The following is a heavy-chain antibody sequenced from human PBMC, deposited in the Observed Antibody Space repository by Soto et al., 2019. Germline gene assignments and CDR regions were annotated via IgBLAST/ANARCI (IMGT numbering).Heavy chain of an antibody. D-gene: IGHD3-10*01. CDR2: IIPIFGTA. V-gene: IGHV1-69*13. CDR1: GGTFSSYA. CDR3: ARDGDYYGSGSYHYFDY. Sequence: SVKVSCKASGGTFSSYAISWVRQAPGQGLEWMGGIIPIFGTANYAQKFQGRVTITADESTSTAYMELSSLRSEDTAVYYCARDGDYYGSGSYHYFDYWGQGTLVPVSS. J-gene: IGHJ4*02.